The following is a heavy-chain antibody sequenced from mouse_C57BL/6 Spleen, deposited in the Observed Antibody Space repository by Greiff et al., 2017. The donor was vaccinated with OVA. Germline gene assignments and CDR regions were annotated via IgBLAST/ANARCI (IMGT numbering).Heavy chain of an antibody. J-gene: IGHJ4*01. CDR3: TRQLRSAMDY. Sequence: QVQLQQSGAELVRPGASVTLSCKASGYTFTDYEMHWVKQTPVHGLEWIGAIDPETGGTAYNQKFKGKAILTADKSSSTAYMELRSLTSEDSAVYYCTRQLRSAMDYWGQGTSVTVSS. CDR2: IDPETGGT. V-gene: IGHV1-15*01. CDR1: GYTFTDYE. D-gene: IGHD3-2*02.